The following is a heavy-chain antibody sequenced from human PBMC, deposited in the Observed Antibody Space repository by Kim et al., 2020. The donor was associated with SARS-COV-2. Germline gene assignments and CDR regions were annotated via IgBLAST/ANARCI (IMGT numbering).Heavy chain of an antibody. Sequence: GGSLRLSCTASGFTFSSYGMHWVRQAPGKGLEWVAVISYDGSHQYYADSVKGRFTISRDNSRNTLYLQMNSLRAEDTAVYYCAKKGRTVDTAMDYFYYWGRGTLVTVSS. D-gene: IGHD5-18*01. CDR3: AKKGRTVDTAMDYFYY. CDR2: ISYDGSHQ. V-gene: IGHV3-30*18. CDR1: GFTFSSYG. J-gene: IGHJ4*02.